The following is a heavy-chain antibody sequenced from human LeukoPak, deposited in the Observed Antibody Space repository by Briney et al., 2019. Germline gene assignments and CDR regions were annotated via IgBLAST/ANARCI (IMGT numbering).Heavy chain of an antibody. J-gene: IGHJ4*02. D-gene: IGHD3-16*01. V-gene: IGHV4-31*03. Sequence: SQTLSLTCTVSGVSISSGGYYWSWIRQHPGDGLEWIGYIYYSGSTYYNPSLKSRVTMSIDTSKNQFSLKLSSVTAADTAVYYCARAGGFFSPFGYWGQGTLVTVSS. CDR2: IYYSGST. CDR1: GVSISSGGYY. CDR3: ARAGGFFSPFGY.